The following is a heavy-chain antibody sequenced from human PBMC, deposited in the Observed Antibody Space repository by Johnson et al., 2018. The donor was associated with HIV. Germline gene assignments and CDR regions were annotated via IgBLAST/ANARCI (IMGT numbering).Heavy chain of an antibody. Sequence: QVQLVESGGGVVQPGGSLRLSCAASGFTFSSYAMHWVRQAPGKGLECGTVISYDGNNKYYADSVKGRFTISRDNSKNTLYLQMNSLRAEDTALYYCARDSGVPGNDAFDIWGQGTMVTVSS. D-gene: IGHD3-10*01. CDR2: ISYDGNNK. CDR3: ARDSGVPGNDAFDI. V-gene: IGHV3-30-3*01. CDR1: GFTFSSYA. J-gene: IGHJ3*02.